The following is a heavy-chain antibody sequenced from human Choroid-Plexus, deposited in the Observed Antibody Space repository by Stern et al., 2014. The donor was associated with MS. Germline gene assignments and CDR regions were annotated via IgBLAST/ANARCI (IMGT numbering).Heavy chain of an antibody. D-gene: IGHD3-16*01. CDR3: ARDFVDIHMITRSDYLDS. CDR2: IDTNTGDP. Sequence: QVQLVQSGSELKKPGASVKISCESSGNTFTNYAINWARQAPGQGLEWMGSIDTNTGDPTYAQGFTGRFLFSLDTSVSTSYLHISSLTAADTATYYCARDFVDIHMITRSDYLDSWGQGTLITVSS. J-gene: IGHJ4*02. V-gene: IGHV7-4-1*02. CDR1: GNTFTNYA.